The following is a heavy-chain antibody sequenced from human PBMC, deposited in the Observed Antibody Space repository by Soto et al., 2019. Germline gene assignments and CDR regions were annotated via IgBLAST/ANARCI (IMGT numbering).Heavy chain of an antibody. V-gene: IGHV4-4*07. J-gene: IGHJ6*02. CDR3: ARVRIAARTGAYGMDV. D-gene: IGHD6-6*01. Sequence: PSETLSLTCTVSGGSISSYYLSWIRQPAGKGLEWIGRIYTSGSTNYSPSLKSRVTMSVDTSKNQFSLKLSSVTAADTAVYYCARVRIAARTGAYGMDVWGQGTTVTVYS. CDR1: GGSISSYY. CDR2: IYTSGST.